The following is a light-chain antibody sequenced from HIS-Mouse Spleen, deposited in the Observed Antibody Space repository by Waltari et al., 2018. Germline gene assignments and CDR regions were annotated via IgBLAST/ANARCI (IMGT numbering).Light chain of an antibody. V-gene: IGLV3-10*01. CDR3: YSTDSSGNHRV. CDR2: EAS. J-gene: IGLJ2*01. Sequence: SYELTQPPSVSVSPGQPARITCSGDALPKKYAYWYQQKSGQAPLLVIYEASTSPSGITAMFSGSRSGEMATLTISGAQVEDEADYYCYSTDSSGNHRVFGGGTKLTVL. CDR1: ALPKKY.